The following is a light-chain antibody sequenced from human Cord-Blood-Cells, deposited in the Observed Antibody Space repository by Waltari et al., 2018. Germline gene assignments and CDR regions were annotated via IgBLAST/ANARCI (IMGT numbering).Light chain of an antibody. CDR3: QQSYSTPFT. V-gene: IGKV1-39*01. CDR1: QSISSY. CDR2: AAS. J-gene: IGKJ3*01. Sequence: IHMTQSPSSLSASVGDRVTITCRASQSISSYLNWYQQKPGKAPKLLIYAASSLQSGVPSRFSGSGSGTDCTLTISSLQPEDFATYYCQQSYSTPFTFGPGTKVDIK.